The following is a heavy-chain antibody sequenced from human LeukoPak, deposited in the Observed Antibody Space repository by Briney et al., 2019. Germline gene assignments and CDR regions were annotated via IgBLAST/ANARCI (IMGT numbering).Heavy chain of an antibody. V-gene: IGHV3-23*03. D-gene: IGHD1-26*01. CDR1: GFNFSNYA. J-gene: IGHJ4*02. CDR2: IHGDASDT. Sequence: GESLTLSCAASGFNFSNYAMSWVRQAPGKGLEWVAGIHGDASDTFYAESVKGRFTISRDNSKNPLHLQMNSLSAEDTAMYYCAKDCKSGGGKWEVDYWGQGTLVTVSS. CDR3: AKDCKSGGGKWEVDY.